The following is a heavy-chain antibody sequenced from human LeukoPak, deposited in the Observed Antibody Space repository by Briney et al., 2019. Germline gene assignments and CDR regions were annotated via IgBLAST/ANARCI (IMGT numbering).Heavy chain of an antibody. CDR3: ARDPGGLRYFDWPSDYYYYYGMDV. CDR1: GYTFTSYA. J-gene: IGHJ6*02. CDR2: INTNTGNP. V-gene: IGHV7-4-1*02. D-gene: IGHD3-9*01. Sequence: ASVKVSCKASGYTFTSYAMNWARQAPGQGLEWMGWINTNTGNPTYAQGFTGRFVFSLDTSVSTAYLQISSLKAEDTAVYYCARDPGGLRYFDWPSDYYYYYGMDVWGQGTTVTVSS.